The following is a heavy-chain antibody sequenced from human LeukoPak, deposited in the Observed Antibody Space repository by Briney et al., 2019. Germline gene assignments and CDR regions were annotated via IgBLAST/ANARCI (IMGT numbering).Heavy chain of an antibody. V-gene: IGHV4-30-2*01. J-gene: IGHJ4*02. CDR1: GGSISSGGYS. CDR3: AGSSPYGSGSYYHYYFDY. Sequence: SGTLSLTCAVSGGSISSGGYSWSWIRQPPEKGLEWIGYIYHSGSTYYNPSLKSRVAISVDRSKNQFSLKLSSVTAADTAVYYCAGSSPYGSGSYYHYYFDYWGQGTLVTVSS. CDR2: IYHSGST. D-gene: IGHD3-10*01.